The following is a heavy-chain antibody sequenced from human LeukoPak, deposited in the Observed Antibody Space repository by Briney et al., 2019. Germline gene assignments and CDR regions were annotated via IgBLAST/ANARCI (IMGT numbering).Heavy chain of an antibody. D-gene: IGHD2-2*01. CDR3: ARARGPAAALDY. CDR1: GGTFSSYA. V-gene: IGHV1-46*01. Sequence: ASVKVSCKASGGTFSSYAISWVRQAPGQGLEWMGIINPSGGSTSYAQKFQGRVTMTRDTSTSTVYMELSSLRSEDTAVYYCARARGPAAALDYWGQGTLVTVSS. J-gene: IGHJ4*02. CDR2: INPSGGST.